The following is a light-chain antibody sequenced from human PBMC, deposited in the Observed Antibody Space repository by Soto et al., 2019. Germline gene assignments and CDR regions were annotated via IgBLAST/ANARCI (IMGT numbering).Light chain of an antibody. CDR3: SSYTSSSHVV. Sequence: QSALTQPPSVSGSPGQSVTISCTGTSSDVGSYNRVSWYQQPPGTAPKLMIYEVSNRPSGVPDRFSGSKSGNTGSLTISGLQAEDEADYYCSSYTSSSHVVFGGGTKLTVL. J-gene: IGLJ2*01. CDR1: SSDVGSYNR. V-gene: IGLV2-18*02. CDR2: EVS.